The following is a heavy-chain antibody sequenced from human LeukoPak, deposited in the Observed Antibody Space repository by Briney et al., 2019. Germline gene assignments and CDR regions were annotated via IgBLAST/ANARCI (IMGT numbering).Heavy chain of an antibody. Sequence: GGSLRLSCAASRFTFSNYGVNWVRQAPGKGLEWVSYINSRSSTIYHADSVRGRFTISRDNAKNSLYLQMNSLYYCAREVGTPQAFDIWGQGTMVTVSS. V-gene: IGHV3-48*01. D-gene: IGHD1-26*01. CDR1: RFTFSNYG. CDR3: QAFDI. J-gene: IGHJ3*02. CDR2: INSRSSTI.